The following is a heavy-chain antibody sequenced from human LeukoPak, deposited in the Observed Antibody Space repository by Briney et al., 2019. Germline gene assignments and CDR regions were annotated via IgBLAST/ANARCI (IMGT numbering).Heavy chain of an antibody. J-gene: IGHJ6*03. CDR2: INWNGDNR. V-gene: IGHV3-20*04. Sequence: GGSLRLSCAASGLTFDDYGMSWVRQAPGKGLERVSGINWNGDNRGYADSVKGRFTISRDNAKNSLYLQMNSLRAEDTALYYCARAPLINFYYHYYMDVWGKGTTVTVSS. CDR1: GLTFDDYG. CDR3: ARAPLINFYYHYYMDV.